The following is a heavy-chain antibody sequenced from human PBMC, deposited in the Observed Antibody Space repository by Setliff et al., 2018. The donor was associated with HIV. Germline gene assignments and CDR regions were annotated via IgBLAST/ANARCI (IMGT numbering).Heavy chain of an antibody. D-gene: IGHD3-16*01. V-gene: IGHV1-18*01. Sequence: EASVKVSCKTSGYMFIAYGMSWVRRAPGQGLEWMGWIGPYNDRTEYAQEFQGRVSLTIDTSASTAYMELRSLRSDDTAVYYCARGDGGYNYAEAFDVWGQGTMVTVSS. CDR1: GYMFIAYG. CDR3: ARGDGGYNYAEAFDV. J-gene: IGHJ3*01. CDR2: IGPYNDRT.